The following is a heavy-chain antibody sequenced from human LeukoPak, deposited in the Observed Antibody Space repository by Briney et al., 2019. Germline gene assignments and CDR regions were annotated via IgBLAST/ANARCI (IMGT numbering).Heavy chain of an antibody. CDR3: AREEGAPIAAANV. Sequence: ASVKVSCKASGYSFTSYGITWVRQAPGQGLEWMGWISAYNGNTNYAQKFQGRLTMTTDTSTSTAYMELRSLRSDDTAVYFCAREEGAPIAAANVWGLGTMVTVSS. D-gene: IGHD6-13*01. CDR1: GYSFTSYG. J-gene: IGHJ3*01. CDR2: ISAYNGNT. V-gene: IGHV1-18*01.